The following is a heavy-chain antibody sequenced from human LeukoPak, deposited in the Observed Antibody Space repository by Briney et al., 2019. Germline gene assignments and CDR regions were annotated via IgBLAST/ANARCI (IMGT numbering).Heavy chain of an antibody. CDR1: GLTFSSYA. J-gene: IGHJ4*02. Sequence: GGSLRLSCAASGLTFSSYAMHWVRQAPGKGLEWVAVISYDGSNKYYADSVKGRFTISRDNSKNTLYLQMNSLRAEDTAVYYCARVSDYYDSSGYLDYWGQGTLVTVSP. CDR2: ISYDGSNK. D-gene: IGHD3-22*01. CDR3: ARVSDYYDSSGYLDY. V-gene: IGHV3-30-3*01.